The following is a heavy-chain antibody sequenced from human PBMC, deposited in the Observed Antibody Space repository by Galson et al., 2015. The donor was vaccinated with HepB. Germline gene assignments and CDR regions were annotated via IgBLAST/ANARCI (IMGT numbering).Heavy chain of an antibody. D-gene: IGHD3-10*01. CDR3: ARGGYGSGSYYRSDDY. J-gene: IGHJ4*02. CDR2: ISSSSSYI. CDR1: GFTFSSYS. Sequence: SLRLSCAASGFTFSSYSMNWVRQAPGKGLEWVSSISSSSSYIYYADSVKGRFTISRDNAKNSLYLQMNSLRAEDTAVYYCARGGYGSGSYYRSDDYWGQGTLVTVSS. V-gene: IGHV3-21*01.